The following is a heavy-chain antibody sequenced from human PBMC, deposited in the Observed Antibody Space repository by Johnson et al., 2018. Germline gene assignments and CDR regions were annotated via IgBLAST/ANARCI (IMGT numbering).Heavy chain of an antibody. CDR1: GGTFSSYA. CDR3: AGTYYYDSSGYPAYFQH. D-gene: IGHD3-22*01. CDR2: IIPIFGTA. V-gene: IGHV1-69*01. Sequence: QVQLVQSGAEVKKPGSSVKVSCKASGGTFSSYAISWVRQAPGQGLEWMGGIIPIFGTANYAQKFQGRVTITADESTGTAYMELSSLRPEDTAVYYCAGTYYYDSSGYPAYFQHWGQGTLVTVSS. J-gene: IGHJ1*01.